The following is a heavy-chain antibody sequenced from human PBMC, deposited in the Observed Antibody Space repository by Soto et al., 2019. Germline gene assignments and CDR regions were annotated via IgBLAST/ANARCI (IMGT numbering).Heavy chain of an antibody. CDR1: GYTFTSYG. CDR3: AREYFSSGSPHMDV. V-gene: IGHV1-18*04. J-gene: IGHJ6*02. CDR2: ISAYNGNT. Sequence: WASVKVSCKASGYTFTSYGIRWVRQAPGQGLEWMGWISAYNGNTKYAQKLQGRVTMTTDTSTRTAYLELRRLSSVDTAVYYCAREYFSSGSPHMDVWGQGTTVTVSS. D-gene: IGHD3-22*01.